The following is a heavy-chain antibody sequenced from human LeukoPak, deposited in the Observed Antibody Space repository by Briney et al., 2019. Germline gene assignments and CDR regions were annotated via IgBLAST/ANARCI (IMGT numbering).Heavy chain of an antibody. V-gene: IGHV1-18*01. J-gene: IGHJ4*02. Sequence: ASVKVSCKTSGYTFTSHGISWVRLAPGQGLEWMGWISGYNGNSNYAQMFQGRVTMTADTSTSTAYMEVRSLTADDTALYYCARDNPRGTFYFDYWGQGTLVTVYS. CDR2: ISGYNGNS. D-gene: IGHD3-16*01. CDR1: GYTFTSHG. CDR3: ARDNPRGTFYFDY.